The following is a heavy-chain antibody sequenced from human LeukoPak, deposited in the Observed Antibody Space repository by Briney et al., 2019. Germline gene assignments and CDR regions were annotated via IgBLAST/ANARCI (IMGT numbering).Heavy chain of an antibody. CDR1: GGTFSSYA. V-gene: IGHV1-69*13. CDR2: IIPIFGTA. CDR3: AREIVVVVAATLEKYYYGMDV. J-gene: IGHJ6*02. D-gene: IGHD2-15*01. Sequence: GASVKVSCTASGGTFSSYAISWVRQAPGQGLEWMGGIIPIFGTANYAQKFQGRVTITADESTSTAYMELSSLRSEDTAAYYCAREIVVVVAATLEKYYYGMDVWGQGTMVTVSS.